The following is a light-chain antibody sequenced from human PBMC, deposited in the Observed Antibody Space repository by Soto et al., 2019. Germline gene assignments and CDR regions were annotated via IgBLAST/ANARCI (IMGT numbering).Light chain of an antibody. V-gene: IGKV1-39*01. CDR3: QQSYSALWT. CDR2: TAS. J-gene: IGKJ1*01. Sequence: DIQMTQSPSSLSASVGDRVTITCRASQSISRYLNWYQQKPGKAPNLLIYTASSLQGGVPSRFSGSGSGSDFTLTISSLQPEDFPTYYCQQSYSALWTFGQGTKVKIK. CDR1: QSISRY.